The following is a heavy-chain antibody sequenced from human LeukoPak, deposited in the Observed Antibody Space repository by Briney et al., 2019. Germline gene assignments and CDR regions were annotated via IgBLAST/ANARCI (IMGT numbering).Heavy chain of an antibody. Sequence: SETLSLTCAVYGGSFSGYYWSWIRQPPGKGLEWIGEINHSGSTNYNPSLKSRVTISVDTSKNQFSLKLSSVTAADTAVYYCARDSSGWFRKGFDYWGQGTLATVSS. CDR1: GGSFSGYY. CDR2: INHSGST. CDR3: ARDSSGWFRKGFDY. J-gene: IGHJ4*02. V-gene: IGHV4-34*01. D-gene: IGHD6-19*01.